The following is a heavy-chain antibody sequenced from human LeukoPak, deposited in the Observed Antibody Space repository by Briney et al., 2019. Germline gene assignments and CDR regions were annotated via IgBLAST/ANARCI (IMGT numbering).Heavy chain of an antibody. CDR2: TYYRSKWYN. D-gene: IGHD2-15*01. J-gene: IGHJ6*02. CDR3: ARDREYCSGGSCYFHYYGMDV. CDR1: GDSVSSNSAA. Sequence: SQTLSLTCAISGDSVSSNSAAWNWIRQSPSRGLEWLGRTYYRSKWYNDYAVSVKSRIIINPDTSKNQFSLQLNSVTPEDTAVYYCARDREYCSGGSCYFHYYGMDVWGQGTTVTVSS. V-gene: IGHV6-1*01.